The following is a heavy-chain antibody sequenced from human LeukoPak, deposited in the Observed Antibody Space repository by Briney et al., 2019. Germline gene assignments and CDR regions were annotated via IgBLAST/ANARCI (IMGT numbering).Heavy chain of an antibody. D-gene: IGHD3-10*01. J-gene: IGHJ6*03. CDR1: GYTFTSYY. CDR3: ARDWSYNYYYMDV. Sequence: ASVKVSCKASGYTFTSYYMHWVRQAPGQGLEWMGIINPSGGSTSYAQKFQGRVTMTRDMSTSTVYMELSRLRSDDTAVYYCARDWSYNYYYMDVWGKGTTVTISS. V-gene: IGHV1-46*01. CDR2: INPSGGST.